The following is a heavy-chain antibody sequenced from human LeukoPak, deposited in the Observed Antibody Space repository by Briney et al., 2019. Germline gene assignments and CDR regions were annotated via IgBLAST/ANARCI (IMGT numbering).Heavy chain of an antibody. CDR2: IYYSGST. V-gene: IGHV4-31*03. CDR3: ARASNYYYYYMDV. CDR1: GGSIGSGGYY. J-gene: IGHJ6*03. Sequence: PSETLSLTCTVSGGSIGSGGYYWSWIRQHPGKGLEWIGYIYYSGSTYYNPSLKSRVTISVDTSKNQFSLKLSSVTAADTAVYYCARASNYYYYYMDVWGKGTTVTVSS.